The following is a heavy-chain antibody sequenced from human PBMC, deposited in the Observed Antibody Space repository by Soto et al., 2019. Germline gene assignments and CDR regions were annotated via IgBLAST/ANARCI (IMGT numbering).Heavy chain of an antibody. CDR2: IIPISGAA. Sequence: SVKVSCKASGGTFSNYVVNWVRQAPGQGLEWMGRIIPISGAANYAQKFQGRVTITADKSTSTSYMELSSLRSEGTAVYYCARDMTRTVVPYFDFWGQGTLVTVSS. CDR1: GGTFSNYV. CDR3: ARDMTRTVVPYFDF. D-gene: IGHD1-7*01. V-gene: IGHV1-69*06. J-gene: IGHJ4*02.